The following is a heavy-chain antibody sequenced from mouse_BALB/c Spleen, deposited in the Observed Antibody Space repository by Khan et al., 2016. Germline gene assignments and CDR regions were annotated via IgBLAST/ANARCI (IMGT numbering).Heavy chain of an antibody. V-gene: IGHV3-1*02. D-gene: IGHD1-1*01. CDR1: GYSITSGYS. CDR3: ARDYYGSSYFDY. J-gene: IGHJ2*01. CDR2: IHNSGNT. Sequence: QLEESGPDLVKPSQSLSLTCTVTGYSITSGYSWHWIRQLPGNKLEWMGYIHNSGNTNYNPSLKSRISITRDTSKNQFFLQLNSVTTEDTATYYCARDYYGSSYFDYWGQGTTLTVSS.